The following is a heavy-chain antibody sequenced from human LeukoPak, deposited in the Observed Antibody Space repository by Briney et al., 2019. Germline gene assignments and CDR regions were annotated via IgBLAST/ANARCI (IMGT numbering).Heavy chain of an antibody. D-gene: IGHD5-18*01. J-gene: IGHJ4*02. CDR1: GFTFSNYW. CDR2: IYRDGSET. V-gene: IGHV3-7*01. Sequence: GGSLRLSCAASGFTFSNYWMNWVRQPPGKRLEWVANIYRDGSETYYVDSVKGRFTISRDNAKNSLYLQMNGLRAEGTAVYYCARDPSRGYTYGYGDYWGQGTLVTVSS. CDR3: ARDPSRGYTYGYGDY.